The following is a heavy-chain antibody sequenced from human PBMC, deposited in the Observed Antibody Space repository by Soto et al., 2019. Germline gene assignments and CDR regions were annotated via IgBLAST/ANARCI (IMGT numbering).Heavy chain of an antibody. CDR2: ISGRGGTT. J-gene: IGHJ3*02. Sequence: EVQLLESGGGLVQPGGSLRLSCAVSGLTFSSYAMSWVRQAPGKGLEWVSAISGRGGTTYYADSVKGRFTISRDNFKNTLYLQMNRLRAEDTAVYYCAKVDNAGAFDIWGQVTVVTVSS. CDR1: GLTFSSYA. V-gene: IGHV3-23*01. CDR3: AKVDNAGAFDI. D-gene: IGHD1-20*01.